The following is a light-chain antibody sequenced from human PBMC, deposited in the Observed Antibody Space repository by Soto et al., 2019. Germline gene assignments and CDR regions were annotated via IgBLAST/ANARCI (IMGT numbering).Light chain of an antibody. CDR3: SSYAGSNNNYV. V-gene: IGLV2-8*01. CDR1: SSDVGGYHY. CDR2: EVT. Sequence: QSALTQPPSASGSPGQSVTISCTGTSSDVGGYHYVSWYQQRPGKAPKLIIYEVTKRPSGVPDRFSGSKSGNTASLTVSGLQAEDEADYYCSSYAGSNNNYVFGTGTKLTVL. J-gene: IGLJ1*01.